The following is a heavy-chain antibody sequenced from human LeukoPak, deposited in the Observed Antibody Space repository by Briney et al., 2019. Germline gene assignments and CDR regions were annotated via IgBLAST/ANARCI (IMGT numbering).Heavy chain of an antibody. V-gene: IGHV3-7*01. CDR1: GFTFSTYW. D-gene: IGHD4-17*01. Sequence: GGSLRLSCAGSGFTFSTYWMSWVRQAPGKGLKWVGNINQDGSEKNFVDSVKGRFTISRDNAENSLYLQLNRLRVEDTATYFCARDTTHTRYGDAFDLWGQGTLVAVSS. J-gene: IGHJ3*01. CDR2: INQDGSEK. CDR3: ARDTTHTRYGDAFDL.